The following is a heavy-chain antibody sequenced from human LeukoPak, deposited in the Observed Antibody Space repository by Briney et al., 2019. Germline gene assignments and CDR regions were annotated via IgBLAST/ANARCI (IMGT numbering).Heavy chain of an antibody. J-gene: IGHJ4*02. CDR2: IYYSGST. V-gene: IGHV4-39*07. CDR3: ARANGGRITMVRGVIPYFDY. CDR1: GGSISSSSYY. Sequence: SETLSLTCTVSGGSISSSSYYWGWIRQPPGKGLEWIGSIYYSGSTYYNPSLKSRVTISVDTSKNQFSLKLSSVTAADTAVYYCARANGGRITMVRGVIPYFDYWGQGTLVTVSS. D-gene: IGHD3-10*01.